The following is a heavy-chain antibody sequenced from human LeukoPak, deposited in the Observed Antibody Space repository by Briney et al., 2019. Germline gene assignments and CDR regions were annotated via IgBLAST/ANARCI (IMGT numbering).Heavy chain of an antibody. V-gene: IGHV4-39*01. J-gene: IGHJ1*01. D-gene: IGHD3-22*01. CDR2: IYYRGST. Sequence: SETLSLTCTISGDSISSSSYYWGWIRQPPGKGLEWIGDIYYRGSTYYNPSLKSRVSISIDTSNNQFSLALNSVTAADTALYFCARRRYYDSTGYLDWGQGTLVTVSS. CDR3: ARRRYYDSTGYLD. CDR1: GDSISSSSYY.